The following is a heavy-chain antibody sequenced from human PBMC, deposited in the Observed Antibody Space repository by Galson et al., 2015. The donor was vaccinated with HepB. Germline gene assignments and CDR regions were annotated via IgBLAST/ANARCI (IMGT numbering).Heavy chain of an antibody. CDR3: AMITFGGVSAKGSFHAFDI. CDR2: ISAYNGNT. D-gene: IGHD3-16*01. J-gene: IGHJ3*02. V-gene: IGHV1-18*04. CDR1: GSTFTSYG. Sequence: SVTVSCKASGSTFTSYGISWVRQAPGQGLEWMGWISAYNGNTNYAQKLQGRVTMTTDTSTSTAYMELRSLRSDDTAVYYCAMITFGGVSAKGSFHAFDIWGQGTMVTVSS.